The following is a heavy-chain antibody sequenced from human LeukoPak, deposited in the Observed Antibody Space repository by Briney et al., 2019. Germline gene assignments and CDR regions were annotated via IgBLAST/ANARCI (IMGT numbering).Heavy chain of an antibody. D-gene: IGHD1-7*01. V-gene: IGHV3-21*06. J-gene: IGHJ3*02. CDR3: ARGGTGATRDDTFDI. Sequence: PGGSLRLSCATSRFTFSSYGMHWVRQAPGKGLEWVSSISSGSGHIFYADSVRGRFTISRDNAKDSLYLQMNSLRAGDAAVYYCARGGTGATRDDTFDIWGQGAMVTVSS. CDR1: RFTFSSYG. CDR2: ISSGSGHI.